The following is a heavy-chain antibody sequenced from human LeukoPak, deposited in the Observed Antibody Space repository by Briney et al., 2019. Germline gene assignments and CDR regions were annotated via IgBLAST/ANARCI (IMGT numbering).Heavy chain of an antibody. CDR3: ARLLIRGVPATTSYYYYYMDV. Sequence: ASVKVSCKASGYTFTSYGISWVRQAPGQGLEWMGWISAYNGNTNYAQKLQGRVTMTTDTSTSTAYMELRSLRSDDTAVYYCARLLIRGVPATTSYYYYYMDVWGKGTTVTVSS. CDR1: GYTFTSYG. V-gene: IGHV1-18*01. J-gene: IGHJ6*03. D-gene: IGHD2-2*01. CDR2: ISAYNGNT.